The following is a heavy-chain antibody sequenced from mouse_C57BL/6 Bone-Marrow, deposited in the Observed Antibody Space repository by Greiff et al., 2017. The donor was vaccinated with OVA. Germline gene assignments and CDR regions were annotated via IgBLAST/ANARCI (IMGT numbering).Heavy chain of an antibody. Sequence: QVQLQQSGPELVKPGASVKISCKASGYAFSSSWMNWVKQRPGTGLEWIGRIYPGDGDTNYNGKFKGKATLTADKSSSTAYMQLSSLTSEDSAVDFCARSYYGYDGDYFDYWGQGTTLTVSS. D-gene: IGHD2-9*01. CDR2: IYPGDGDT. CDR1: GYAFSSSW. J-gene: IGHJ2*01. CDR3: ARSYYGYDGDYFDY. V-gene: IGHV1-82*01.